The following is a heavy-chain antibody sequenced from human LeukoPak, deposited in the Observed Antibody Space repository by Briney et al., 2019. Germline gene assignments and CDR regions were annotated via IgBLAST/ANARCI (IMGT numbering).Heavy chain of an antibody. V-gene: IGHV4-39*01. D-gene: IGHD6-13*01. CDR1: GGSISSSSYY. CDR2: IYYSGST. Sequence: SETLSLTCTVSGGSISSSSYYWGWIRQPPGKGLEWIGSIYYSGSTYYNPSLKSRVTISVDTSKNQFSLKLSSVTAADTAVYYCARLAAAGRGGYFDYWGQGTLVTVS. CDR3: ARLAAAGRGGYFDY. J-gene: IGHJ4*02.